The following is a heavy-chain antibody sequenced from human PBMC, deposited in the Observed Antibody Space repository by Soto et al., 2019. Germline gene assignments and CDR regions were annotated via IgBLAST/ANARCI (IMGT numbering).Heavy chain of an antibody. CDR3: TRQIYPYSSAWD. CDR2: ISSSSTI. D-gene: IGHD3-22*01. Sequence: EVQLLESGGGWVQPGGSLRLSCAASGFTVSSHAMNWVRQAPGKGLEWVSYISSSSTIFYADSVQGRFTISRDNAENSLFLQMSSLRDEDTGVYYCTRQIYPYSSAWDWGQGTLVTVSS. J-gene: IGHJ4*02. CDR1: GFTVSSHA. V-gene: IGHV3-48*02.